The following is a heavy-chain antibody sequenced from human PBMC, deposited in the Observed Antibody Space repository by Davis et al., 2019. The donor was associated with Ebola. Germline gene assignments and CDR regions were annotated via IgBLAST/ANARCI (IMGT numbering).Heavy chain of an antibody. CDR2: ISYDGSNK. V-gene: IGHV3-30*18. D-gene: IGHD3-16*02. CDR1: GFTFSSYG. J-gene: IGHJ3*02. Sequence: PGGSLRLSCAASGFTFSSYGMHWVRQAPGKGLEWVAVISYDGSNKYYADSVKGRFTISRDNSKNTLYLQMNSLRAEDTAVYYCAKVFGDYVWGSYRYAFDIWGQGTMVTVSS. CDR3: AKVFGDYVWGSYRYAFDI.